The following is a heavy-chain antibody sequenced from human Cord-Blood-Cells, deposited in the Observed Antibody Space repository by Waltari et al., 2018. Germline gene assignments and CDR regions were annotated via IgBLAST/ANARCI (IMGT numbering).Heavy chain of an antibody. Sequence: QVQLQESGPGLVKPSETLSLTCTVSGVSISSYYWSWIRQPAGKGLEWIGRNYTSGGTNYTPSRKSRVTRSGDTSKNQFSLKLSSVTAADTAVYYCARDGIKVGANWFDPWGQGALVTVSS. CDR2: NYTSGGT. CDR1: GVSISSYY. CDR3: ARDGIKVGANWFDP. J-gene: IGHJ5*02. V-gene: IGHV4-4*07. D-gene: IGHD1-26*01.